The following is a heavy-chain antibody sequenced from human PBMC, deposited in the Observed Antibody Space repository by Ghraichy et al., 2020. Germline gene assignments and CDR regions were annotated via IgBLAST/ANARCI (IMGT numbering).Heavy chain of an antibody. J-gene: IGHJ3*02. D-gene: IGHD5-18*01. CDR1: GFTFSSYS. CDR2: ISSSSSII. V-gene: IGHV3-48*02. Sequence: GGSLRLSCAASGFTFSSYSMNWVRQAPGKGLEWVSYISSSSSIIYYADSVKGRFTISRDNAKNSLYLQMNSLRDEDTAVYYCARDQGGYSYGDAFDIWGQGTMVTVSS. CDR3: ARDQGGYSYGDAFDI.